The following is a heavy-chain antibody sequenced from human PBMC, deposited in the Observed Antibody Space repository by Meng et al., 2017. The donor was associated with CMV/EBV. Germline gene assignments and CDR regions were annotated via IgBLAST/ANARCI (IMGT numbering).Heavy chain of an antibody. CDR3: ARSVGYCSSTSCTPPQH. J-gene: IGHJ1*01. CDR2: IYYSGST. V-gene: IGHV4-39*07. D-gene: IGHD2-2*01. CDR1: SLGSSSYD. Sequence: SLGSSSYDWGWIRQPPGKGLEWIGSIYYSGSTYYNPSLKSRVTISVDTSKNQFSLKLSSVTAADTAVYYCARSVGYCSSTSCTPPQHWGQGTLVTVSS.